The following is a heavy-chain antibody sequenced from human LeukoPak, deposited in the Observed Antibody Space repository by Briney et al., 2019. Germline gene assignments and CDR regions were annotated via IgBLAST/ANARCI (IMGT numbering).Heavy chain of an antibody. V-gene: IGHV3-23*01. CDR2: ISGSGGST. CDR3: AKAHYYDSSGYYYAPFDI. CDR1: GFTFSSYA. D-gene: IGHD3-22*01. J-gene: IGHJ3*02. Sequence: GGSLRLSCAASGFTFSSYAMSWVRQAPGKGLEWVSAISGSGGSTYYADSVKGRFTISRDNSKNTLYLQMNSLRAEDTAVYYCAKAHYYDSSGYYYAPFDIWGQGTMVTVSS.